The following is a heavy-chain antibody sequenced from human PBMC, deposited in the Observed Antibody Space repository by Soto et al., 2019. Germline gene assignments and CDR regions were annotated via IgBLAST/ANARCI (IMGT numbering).Heavy chain of an antibody. V-gene: IGHV1-69*12. CDR1: GGTFSSYA. CDR2: IIPIFGTA. CDR3: AGVRGYSGKGRLSYSFDY. J-gene: IGHJ4*02. D-gene: IGHD1-26*01. Sequence: QVQLVQSGAEVKKPGSSVKVSCKASGGTFSSYAISWVRQAPGQGLEWMGGIIPIFGTANYAQKFQGRVTIDADESTGTAGRDVCSLRSEDTAVYFWAGVRGYSGKGRLSYSFDYWGQGALVTVSS.